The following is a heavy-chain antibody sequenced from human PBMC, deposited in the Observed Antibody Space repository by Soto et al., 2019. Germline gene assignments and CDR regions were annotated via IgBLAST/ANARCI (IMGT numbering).Heavy chain of an antibody. J-gene: IGHJ2*01. D-gene: IGHD3-9*01. V-gene: IGHV3-11*05. CDR2: ISGTTNYR. CDR1: GFIFGDFY. Sequence: GGSLRLSCAASGFIFGDFYMTWIRHALGKGIERNSEISGTTNYRNYADSVKGRFTVSRENVKNTLYQEMNSLRAEDTTVYYCSKVLRYVDWDSYLDHWGRGSLVTVSS. CDR3: SKVLRYVDWDSYLDH.